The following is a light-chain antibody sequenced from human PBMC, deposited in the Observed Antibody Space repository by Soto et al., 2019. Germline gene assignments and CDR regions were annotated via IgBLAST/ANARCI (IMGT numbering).Light chain of an antibody. CDR2: GAS. CDR3: QHYYKWPLS. J-gene: IGKJ4*01. Sequence: DIVLTQSPGTLSLSPGERATLSCRASQSVGSIYLAWYQQQPGQAPRLLIPGASNRASGVPARFSGSGSGTEFTLTISGLQSDDFALVFCQHYYKWPLSFGGGTKVDIK. V-gene: IGKV3-15*01. CDR1: QSVGSIY.